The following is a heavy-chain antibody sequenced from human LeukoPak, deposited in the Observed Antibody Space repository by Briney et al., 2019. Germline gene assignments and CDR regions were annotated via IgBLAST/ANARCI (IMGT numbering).Heavy chain of an antibody. CDR1: GGTFSSYA. CDR3: ARVRAGLVVPAAIGLAYSSSWYGIDY. CDR2: IIPIFGTA. J-gene: IGHJ4*02. V-gene: IGHV1-69*01. Sequence: SVKVSCKASGGTFSSYAISWVRQAPGQGLEWMGGIIPIFGTANYAQKFQGRVTITADESTSTAYMELSSLRSEDTAVYYCARVRAGLVVPAAIGLAYSSSWYGIDYWGQGTLVTVSS. D-gene: IGHD2-2*01.